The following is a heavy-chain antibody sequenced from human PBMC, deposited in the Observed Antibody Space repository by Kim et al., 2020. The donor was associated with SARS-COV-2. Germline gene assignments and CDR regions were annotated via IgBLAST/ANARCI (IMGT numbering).Heavy chain of an antibody. CDR1: GFTFSSYA. CDR3: AKGTMVRGVIVGTYYYYGMDV. J-gene: IGHJ6*02. CDR2: ISGSGGST. Sequence: GGSLRLSCAASGFTFSSYAMSWVRQAPGKGLEWVSAISGSGGSTYYADSVKGRFTISRDNSKNTLYLQMNSLRAEDTAVYYCAKGTMVRGVIVGTYYYYGMDVWGQGTTVTVSS. D-gene: IGHD3-10*01. V-gene: IGHV3-23*01.